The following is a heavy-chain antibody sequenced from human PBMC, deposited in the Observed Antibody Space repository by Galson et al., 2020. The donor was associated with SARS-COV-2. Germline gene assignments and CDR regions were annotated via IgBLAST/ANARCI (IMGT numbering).Heavy chain of an antibody. J-gene: IGHJ4*02. CDR3: ASSSGWSGLGDFDY. D-gene: IGHD6-19*01. CDR1: GHSFPYYG. V-gene: IGHV1-18*01. Sequence: ASVKVSCKASGHSFPYYGINWVRQAPGQGLEWMAWISSYNGKTLYAQKIQGRLTVATDASTSTFSMELNSLTSDDTAVYYCASSSGWSGLGDFDYWGQGTLVTVSS. CDR2: ISSYNGKT.